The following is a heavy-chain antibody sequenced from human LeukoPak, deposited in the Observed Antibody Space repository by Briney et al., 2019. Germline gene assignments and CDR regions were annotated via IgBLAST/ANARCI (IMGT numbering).Heavy chain of an antibody. CDR1: GFTFSSYA. CDR2: ISGSGGST. Sequence: PGGSLRLSCAASGFTFSSYAMSWVRQAPGKGLERVSAISGSGGSTYYADSVKGRFTISRDNSKNTLYLQMNSLRAEDTAVYYCAKNPAIRVEPHYYYYYMDVWGKGTTVTVSS. CDR3: AKNPAIRVEPHYYYYYMDV. V-gene: IGHV3-23*01. J-gene: IGHJ6*03. D-gene: IGHD1-1*01.